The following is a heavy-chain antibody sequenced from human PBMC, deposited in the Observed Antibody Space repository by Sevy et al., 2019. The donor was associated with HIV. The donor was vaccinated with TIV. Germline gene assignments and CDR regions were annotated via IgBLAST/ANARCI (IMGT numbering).Heavy chain of an antibody. J-gene: IGHJ4*02. D-gene: IGHD1-26*01. V-gene: IGHV4-59*01. CDR3: ARGRSGSYKGGFDY. Sequence: SETLSLTCTVSGGSISSYYWSWIRQPPGKGLEWIGYIYYSGSTNYNPSLKSRVTISVDTSNNQFSLKLSSVTAADTAVYYCARGRSGSYKGGFDYWGQGTLVTVSS. CDR2: IYYSGST. CDR1: GGSISSYY.